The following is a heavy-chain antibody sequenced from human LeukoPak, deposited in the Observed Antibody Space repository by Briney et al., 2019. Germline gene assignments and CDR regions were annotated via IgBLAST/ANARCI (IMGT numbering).Heavy chain of an antibody. CDR3: ARGLDCSGGSCYGWFDP. Sequence: ASVKVSCKASGYTFTGYYMHWVRQAPGQGLEWMGWINPNSGGTNYAQKFQGRVTMTRDTSISTAYMELSRLRSDDTAVYYCARGLDCSGGSCYGWFDPWGQGTLVTVSP. J-gene: IGHJ5*02. CDR2: INPNSGGT. D-gene: IGHD2-15*01. CDR1: GYTFTGYY. V-gene: IGHV1-2*02.